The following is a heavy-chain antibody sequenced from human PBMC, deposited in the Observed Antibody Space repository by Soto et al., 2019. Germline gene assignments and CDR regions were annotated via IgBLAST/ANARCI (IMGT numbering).Heavy chain of an antibody. Sequence: PSATLSLTCAVSGDSISSGYHWTWLRQPPGKGLEWIGEINHVGGTNYNPSLKSRVTMSVDTSQNQFSLRLISVTAADTAMYFCVRIRYQLPASVLWLDPWGQGTPVTVS. D-gene: IGHD3-16*01. CDR1: GDSISSGYH. CDR2: INHVGGT. V-gene: IGHV4-4*02. J-gene: IGHJ5*02. CDR3: VRIRYQLPASVLWLDP.